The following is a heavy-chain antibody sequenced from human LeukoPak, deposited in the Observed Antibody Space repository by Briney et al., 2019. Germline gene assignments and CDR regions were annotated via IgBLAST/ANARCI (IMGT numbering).Heavy chain of an antibody. CDR3: ARDHLRGAFDI. J-gene: IGHJ3*02. CDR2: IYYSGST. Sequence: SETLSLTCTVSGYSISSGYYWGWIRQPPGKGLEWIGSIYYSGSTYYNPSLKSRVTISVDTSKNQFSLKLSSVTAADTAVYYCARDHLRGAFDIWGQGTMVTVSS. CDR1: GYSISSGYY. D-gene: IGHD3-10*01. V-gene: IGHV4-38-2*02.